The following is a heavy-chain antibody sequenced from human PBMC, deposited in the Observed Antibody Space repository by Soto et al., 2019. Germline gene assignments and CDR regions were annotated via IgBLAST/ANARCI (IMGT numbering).Heavy chain of an antibody. J-gene: IGHJ5*02. V-gene: IGHV3-23*01. D-gene: IGHD3-16*01. CDR3: AKVSNPVNTLDNWFDP. CDR2: ISGSGGST. CDR1: GFTFSSYA. Sequence: GGSLRLSCAASGFTFSSYAMSWVRQAPGKGLEWVSAISGSGGSTYYADSVKGRFTISRDNSKNTQYLQMNSLRAEDTAVYYCAKVSNPVNTLDNWFDPWGQGTLVTVSS.